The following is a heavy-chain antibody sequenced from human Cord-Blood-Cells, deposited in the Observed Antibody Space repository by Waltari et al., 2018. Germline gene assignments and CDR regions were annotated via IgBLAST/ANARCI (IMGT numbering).Heavy chain of an antibody. Sequence: QVQLQQWGAGMLTPSETLSTTCAAYGGSFSGYYWSWIGKPPGKGLEWIGEINHSGSTNYNPSLKSRVTISVDTSKIQFSLKLSSVTAADTAVYYCARGPDLWFGELYFDYWGQGTLVTVSS. CDR3: ARGPDLWFGELYFDY. J-gene: IGHJ4*02. D-gene: IGHD3-10*01. V-gene: IGHV4-34*01. CDR2: INHSGST. CDR1: GGSFSGYY.